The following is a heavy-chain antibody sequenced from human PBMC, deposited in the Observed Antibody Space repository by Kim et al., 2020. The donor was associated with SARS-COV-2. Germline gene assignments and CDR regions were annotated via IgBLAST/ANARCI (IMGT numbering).Heavy chain of an antibody. CDR3: ARRHATASGAFDI. V-gene: IGHV4-59*12. Sequence: YTPSLEGHATISVDTSKNQFSLKVGYVTAADTAVYYCARRHATASGAFDIWGQGTMVTVSS. J-gene: IGHJ3*02. D-gene: IGHD1-1*01.